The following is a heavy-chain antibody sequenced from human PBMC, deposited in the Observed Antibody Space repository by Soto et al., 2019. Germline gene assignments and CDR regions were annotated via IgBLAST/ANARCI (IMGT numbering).Heavy chain of an antibody. CDR1: GGSISSYY. D-gene: IGHD2-15*01. J-gene: IGHJ3*01. Sequence: SETLSLTCTVSGGSISSYYWSWIRQPAGKGLEWIGRIYTSGNTYYNPSLKSRVTISVDMSKNQFSLKLNSVTAADTAVYYCARARWYDAFDVWGQGTVVTVSS. V-gene: IGHV4-4*07. CDR2: IYTSGNT. CDR3: ARARWYDAFDV.